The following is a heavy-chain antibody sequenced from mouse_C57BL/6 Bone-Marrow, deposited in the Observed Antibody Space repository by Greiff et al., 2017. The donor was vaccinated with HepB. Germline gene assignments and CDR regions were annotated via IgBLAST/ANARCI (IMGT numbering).Heavy chain of an antibody. CDR1: GYTFTNYW. Sequence: VQLQQSGAELVRPGTSVKMSCKASGYTFTNYWIGWAKQRPGHGLEGIGDIYPGGGYTNYNEKFKGKATLTADKSSSTAYMQFSSLTSEDSASYYCARVGYGAMDYWGQGTSVTVSS. CDR2: IYPGGGYT. CDR3: ARVGYGAMDY. D-gene: IGHD1-1*02. V-gene: IGHV1-63*01. J-gene: IGHJ4*01.